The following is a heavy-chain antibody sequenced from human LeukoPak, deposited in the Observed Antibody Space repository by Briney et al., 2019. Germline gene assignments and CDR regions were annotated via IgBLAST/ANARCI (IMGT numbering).Heavy chain of an antibody. CDR2: IKSKTDGGTT. J-gene: IGHJ3*02. D-gene: IGHD5-18*01. Sequence: KTGGSHRLSCAASGFSFSDAWMSWVRQAPGKGLEWVGRIKSKTDGGTTDYAAPVKGRFTISRDDSKNTLYLQMNSLKTEDTAVYYCTTERGTAMVERAFDIWGQGTMVTVSS. V-gene: IGHV3-15*01. CDR3: TTERGTAMVERAFDI. CDR1: GFSFSDAW.